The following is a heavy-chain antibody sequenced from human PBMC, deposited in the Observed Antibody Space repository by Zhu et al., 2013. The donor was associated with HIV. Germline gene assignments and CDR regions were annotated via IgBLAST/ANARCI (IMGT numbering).Heavy chain of an antibody. CDR1: GGTFSSYA. Sequence: QVQLVQSGAEVKKPGSSVKVSCKASGGTFSSYAISWVRQAPGQGLEWMGGIIPIFGTANYAQKFQGRVTITADKSTSTAYMELSSLRSEDTAVYYCARESPATYYYDSSGCHFDYWGQGTLGHRLL. CDR3: ARESPATYYYDSSGCHFDY. V-gene: IGHV1-69*06. D-gene: IGHD3-22*01. CDR2: IIPIFGTA. J-gene: IGHJ4*02.